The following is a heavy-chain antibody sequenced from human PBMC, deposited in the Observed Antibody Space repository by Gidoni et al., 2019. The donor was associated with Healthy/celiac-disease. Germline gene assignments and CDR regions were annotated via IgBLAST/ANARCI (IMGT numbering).Heavy chain of an antibody. CDR1: AFTFSSYG. V-gene: IGHV3-33*01. Sequence: QVQLVESGGGVVQPGRSLRLSCAASAFTFSSYGMHWVRQAPGKGLEWVAVIWYDGSKKYYADSVKGRFTISRDNSKNTLYLQMNSLRAEDTAVYYCARGLGYCSSTSCYRTNDAFDIWGQGTMVTVSS. J-gene: IGHJ3*02. CDR2: IWYDGSKK. CDR3: ARGLGYCSSTSCYRTNDAFDI. D-gene: IGHD2-2*02.